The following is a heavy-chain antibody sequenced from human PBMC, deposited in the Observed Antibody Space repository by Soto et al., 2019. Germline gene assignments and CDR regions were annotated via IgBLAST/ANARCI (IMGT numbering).Heavy chain of an antibody. CDR1: GGSISSGGYY. D-gene: IGHD3-22*01. Sequence: SETLSLTCTVSGGSISSGGYYWSWIRQHPGKGLEWIGYIYYSGSTYYNPSLKSRVTISVDTSKNQFSLKLSSVTAADTAVYYCARVSETSYYDSSGYDYYYYYGMDVWGQGTTVTVSS. CDR2: IYYSGST. J-gene: IGHJ6*02. CDR3: ARVSETSYYDSSGYDYYYYYGMDV. V-gene: IGHV4-31*03.